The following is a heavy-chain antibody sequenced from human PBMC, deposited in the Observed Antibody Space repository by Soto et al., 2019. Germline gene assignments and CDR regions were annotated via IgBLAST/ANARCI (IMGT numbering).Heavy chain of an antibody. Sequence: SVKVSCKALGNTFTYRYLHWVRQAPGQALEWMGWITPFSGDVHYAQKFQERVTITRDRSINTAYMQMSSLRSEDTAMYFCAGGGAGSGPFTWELPDHWGQGTLVTV. CDR3: AGGGAGSGPFTWELPDH. J-gene: IGHJ4*02. V-gene: IGHV1-45*02. CDR2: ITPFSGDV. CDR1: GNTFTYRY. D-gene: IGHD1-26*01.